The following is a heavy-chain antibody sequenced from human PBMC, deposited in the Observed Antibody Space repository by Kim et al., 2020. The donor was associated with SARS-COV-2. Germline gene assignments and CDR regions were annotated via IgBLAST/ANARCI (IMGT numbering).Heavy chain of an antibody. J-gene: IGHJ4*02. CDR2: MNPNSGNT. D-gene: IGHD3-16*01. CDR1: GYTFTSYD. CDR3: ARFPYDYIWGHIDY. V-gene: IGHV1-8*01. Sequence: ASVKVSCKASGYTFTSYDINWVRQATGQGLEWMGWMNPNSGNTGYAQKFQGRVTMTRNTSISTAYMELSSLRSEDTAVYYCARFPYDYIWGHIDYWGQGTLVTVSS.